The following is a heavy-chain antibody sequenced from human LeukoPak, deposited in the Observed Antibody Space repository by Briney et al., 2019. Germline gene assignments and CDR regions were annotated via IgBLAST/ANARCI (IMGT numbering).Heavy chain of an antibody. V-gene: IGHV1-8*01. CDR1: GYTFTTYD. CDR2: MNPNSGNK. Sequence: GASVKVSCKASGYTFTTYDINWVRQATGQGLEWMGWMNPNSGNKGYAQKFQGRVTMTRNTSISTAYMELSSLRSEDTAVYYCARGPNKSDGGNSGSAWFDPWGQGTLVTVSS. J-gene: IGHJ5*02. CDR3: ARGPNKSDGGNSGSAWFDP. D-gene: IGHD4-23*01.